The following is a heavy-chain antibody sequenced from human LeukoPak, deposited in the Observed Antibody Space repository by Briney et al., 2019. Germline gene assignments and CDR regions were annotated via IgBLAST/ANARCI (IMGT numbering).Heavy chain of an antibody. D-gene: IGHD3-22*01. V-gene: IGHV3-48*03. CDR2: ISSSGSTI. Sequence: PGGSLRLSCAASGFTFSSYEMNWVRQAPGKGLEWVSYISSSGSTIYYADSVKGRFTISRDNAKNSLYLQMNSLRAEDTAVYYCAKMSSDLAFDIWGQGTMVTVSS. CDR3: AKMSSDLAFDI. J-gene: IGHJ3*02. CDR1: GFTFSSYE.